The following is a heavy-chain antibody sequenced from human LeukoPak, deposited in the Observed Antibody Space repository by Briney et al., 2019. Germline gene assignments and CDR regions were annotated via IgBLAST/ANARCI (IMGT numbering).Heavy chain of an antibody. CDR1: GYSFTDYY. CDR3: XXXGHYYSYSMDV. V-gene: IGHV1-2*02. CDR2: INPDSGGT. Sequence: GASVKVSCKASGYSFTDYYMHWVRQAPGQGLESMGWINPDSGGTNYPQKFQGRVTMTRDTSISTAYMGLSRLRSDDTAGYYCXXXGHYYSYSMDVWGKGTTVTVSS. J-gene: IGHJ6*03.